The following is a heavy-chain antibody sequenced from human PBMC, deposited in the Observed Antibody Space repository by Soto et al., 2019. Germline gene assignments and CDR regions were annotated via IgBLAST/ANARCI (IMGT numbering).Heavy chain of an antibody. CDR2: IYWDDDK. Sequence: QITLKESGPTLVKPTQTLTLTCTFSGFSLSTSGVGVGWIRQPPGKALEWLALIYWDDDKRYSPSLKSRLTITKDTSKNQVVLTMTNMDPVDTATYYCAHRQMGYSSGWYVRDAFDIWCQGTMVTVSS. D-gene: IGHD6-19*01. V-gene: IGHV2-5*02. J-gene: IGHJ3*02. CDR3: AHRQMGYSSGWYVRDAFDI. CDR1: GFSLSTSGVG.